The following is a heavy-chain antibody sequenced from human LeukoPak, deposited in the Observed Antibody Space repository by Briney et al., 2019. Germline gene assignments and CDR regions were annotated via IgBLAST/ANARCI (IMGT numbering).Heavy chain of an antibody. CDR2: TYYRSKWYS. J-gene: IGHJ4*02. V-gene: IGHV6-1*01. CDR1: GDSVSSNGAA. Sequence: SQTLSLTCAISGDSVSSNGAAWHWIRQSPSRGLEWLGRTYYRSKWYSDYAVSVKSRITINPDTSKNQFSLKLSSVTAADTAVYYCARAPISNLNSFDYWGQGTLVTVSS. CDR3: ARAPISNLNSFDY.